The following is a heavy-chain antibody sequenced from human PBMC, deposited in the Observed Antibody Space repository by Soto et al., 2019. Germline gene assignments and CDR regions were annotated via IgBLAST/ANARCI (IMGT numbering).Heavy chain of an antibody. V-gene: IGHV3-23*01. CDR1: GFTFSNYA. CDR2: VSNSGDST. D-gene: IGHD3-3*01. Sequence: GGSLRLSCAASGFTFSNYAMSWVRQAPGKGLEWVSVVSNSGDSTYYAPSVTGRFTISRDNSKNTLFLQMNSLRAEDTAVYYCVKGSGMSGNYPIDYWGQGTLVTVSS. J-gene: IGHJ4*02. CDR3: VKGSGMSGNYPIDY.